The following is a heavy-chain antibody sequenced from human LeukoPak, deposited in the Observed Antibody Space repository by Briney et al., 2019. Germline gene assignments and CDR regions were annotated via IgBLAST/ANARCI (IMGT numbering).Heavy chain of an antibody. CDR3: VRWATLSP. J-gene: IGHJ5*02. V-gene: IGHV3-7*01. Sequence: GGSLRLSCAASGFILSTNWMSWVRQAPGKGLEWVANINQDGGDKNYVDFVKGRFTISRDNAKNSLYLQMNSLRVEDTAVYYCVRWATLSPWGQGTLVTVSS. D-gene: IGHD5-12*01. CDR2: INQDGGDK. CDR1: GFILSTNW.